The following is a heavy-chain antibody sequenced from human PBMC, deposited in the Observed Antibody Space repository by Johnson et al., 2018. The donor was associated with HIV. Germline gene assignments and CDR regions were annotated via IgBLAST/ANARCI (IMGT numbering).Heavy chain of an antibody. D-gene: IGHD2-8*01. J-gene: IGHJ3*02. CDR3: TTVLQWWAFDI. Sequence: QVQLMESGGGVVQPGRSLRLSCAASGFTFSSYAMHWVRQAPGKGLEWVAVISYDGSNKYYADSVKGRFTISRDASKNTLYLQMKSLKTEDTSVYYCTTVLQWWAFDIWGQGTMVTVSS. CDR1: GFTFSSYA. CDR2: ISYDGSNK. V-gene: IGHV3-30-3*01.